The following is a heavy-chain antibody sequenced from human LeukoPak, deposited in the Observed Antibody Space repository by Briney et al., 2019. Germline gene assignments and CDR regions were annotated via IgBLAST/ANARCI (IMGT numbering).Heavy chain of an antibody. J-gene: IGHJ6*03. D-gene: IGHD3-9*01. Sequence: PGGSLRLSCAASGFTFSNAWMSWVRQAPGKGLEWVGRIKSKTDGGTTDYAAPVKGRFTISRDDSKNTLYLQMNSLKTEDTAVYYCATRPQNYDILTGWGGSYYYYMDVWGKGTTVTVSS. CDR2: IKSKTDGGTT. CDR1: GFTFSNAW. V-gene: IGHV3-15*01. CDR3: ATRPQNYDILTGWGGSYYYYMDV.